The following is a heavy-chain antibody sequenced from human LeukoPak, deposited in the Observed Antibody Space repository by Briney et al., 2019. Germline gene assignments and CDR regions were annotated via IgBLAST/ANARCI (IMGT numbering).Heavy chain of an antibody. J-gene: IGHJ5*02. Sequence: ASETLSLTCAVYGGSISSYYWSWIRQPPGKGLEWIGYIYYSGSTNYNPSLKSRVTISVDTSKNQFSLKLSSVTAADTAVYYCARVGQYGSGSSWGQGTLVTVSS. V-gene: IGHV4-59*12. CDR2: IYYSGST. CDR3: ARVGQYGSGSS. CDR1: GGSISSYY. D-gene: IGHD3-10*01.